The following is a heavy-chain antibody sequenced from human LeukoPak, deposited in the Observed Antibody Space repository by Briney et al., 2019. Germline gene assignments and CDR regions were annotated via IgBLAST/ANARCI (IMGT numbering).Heavy chain of an antibody. D-gene: IGHD3-22*01. CDR2: IIPIFGTA. V-gene: IGHV1-69*13. Sequence: SVKVSCKASGGTFSSYAISWVRQAPGQGLEWMGGIIPIFGTANYAQKFQGRVTITADESTSTAYMELSSLRSEDTAVYYCASLQTYYYDSSGYSYFDYWGQGTLVTASS. CDR1: GGTFSSYA. CDR3: ASLQTYYYDSSGYSYFDY. J-gene: IGHJ4*02.